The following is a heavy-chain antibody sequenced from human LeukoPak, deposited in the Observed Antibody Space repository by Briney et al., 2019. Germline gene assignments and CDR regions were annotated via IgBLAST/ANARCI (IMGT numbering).Heavy chain of an antibody. V-gene: IGHV3-30-3*01. CDR2: ISYDGGNK. CDR1: GFTFSSYA. Sequence: GRSLRLSCAASGFTFSSYAMHWVRQAPGKGLEWVAVISYDGGNKYYADSVKGRFTISRDNSKNTLYLQMTSLRAEDTAVYYCAGELTTTDAFDIWGQGTMVTVSS. J-gene: IGHJ3*02. D-gene: IGHD4-17*01. CDR3: AGELTTTDAFDI.